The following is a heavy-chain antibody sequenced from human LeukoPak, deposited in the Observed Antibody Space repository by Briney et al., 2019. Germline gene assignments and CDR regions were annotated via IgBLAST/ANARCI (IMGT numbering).Heavy chain of an antibody. Sequence: ASVKVSCKASVGTFSSYGITWVRQAPGQGLEWMGRIIPILGTVNYAQNFQGRVTINTDESTRTAYVDVSSLRSEDTAVYYCPSVNFDHAFDIWGQGTMVTVSS. V-gene: IGHV1-69*11. CDR2: IIPILGTV. J-gene: IGHJ3*02. D-gene: IGHD3-9*01. CDR3: PSVNFDHAFDI. CDR1: VGTFSSYG.